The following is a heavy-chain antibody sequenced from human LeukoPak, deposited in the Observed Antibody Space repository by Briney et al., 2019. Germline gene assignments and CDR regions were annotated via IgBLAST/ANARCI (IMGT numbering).Heavy chain of an antibody. V-gene: IGHV4-59*12. CDR3: ARSALIVVVSGVMTSISYYMDV. D-gene: IGHD2-15*01. Sequence: PSETLSLTCAVSGGSISSYYWSWIRQPPGKGLEWIGYIYYTGSTNYNPSLESRVTISVATSKNQFSLKLSSVTAADTAVYYCARSALIVVVSGVMTSISYYMDVWGKGTTVTVSS. CDR1: GGSISSYY. J-gene: IGHJ6*03. CDR2: IYYTGST.